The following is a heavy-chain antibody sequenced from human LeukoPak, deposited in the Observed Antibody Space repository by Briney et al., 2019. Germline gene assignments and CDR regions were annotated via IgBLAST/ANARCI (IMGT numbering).Heavy chain of an antibody. CDR2: IRYDGSNK. D-gene: IGHD1-1*01. V-gene: IGHV3-30*02. J-gene: IGHJ4*02. CDR1: GFTFSSYG. Sequence: SGGSLSLSCAASGFTFSSYGMHWVRQAPGKGLEWVAFIRYDGSNKYYADSVKGRFTISRDNSKNTPYLQMNSLRAEDTAVYYCAKDRGELEPFYFDYWGQGTLVTVSS. CDR3: AKDRGELEPFYFDY.